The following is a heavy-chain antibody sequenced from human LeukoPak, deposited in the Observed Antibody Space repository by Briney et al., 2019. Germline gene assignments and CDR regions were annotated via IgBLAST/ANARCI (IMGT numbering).Heavy chain of an antibody. CDR1: GGSISSGGYY. J-gene: IGHJ1*01. Sequence: PSETLSLTCTVSGGSISSGGYYWSWIRQPPGRGLEWIGYIYHSGSTSYNPSLKSRVTISVDRSKNQFSLELSSVTAADTAVYYCARAAAGTKKGEYFQHWGQGTLVTVSS. V-gene: IGHV4-30-2*01. CDR2: IYHSGST. D-gene: IGHD6-13*01. CDR3: ARAAAGTKKGEYFQH.